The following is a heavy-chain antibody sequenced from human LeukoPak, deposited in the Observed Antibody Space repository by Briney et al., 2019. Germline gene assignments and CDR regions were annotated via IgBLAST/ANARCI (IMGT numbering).Heavy chain of an antibody. J-gene: IGHJ3*02. CDR3: ARGLGSSGYYAFDI. Sequence: ASVKVSCKASGGTFSRYAISWVRQAPGQGLEWMGGIIPIFGTSNSAQKFQGRVTITADESTSTAYMELSSLRSEDTAVYYCARGLGSSGYYAFDIWGQGTMVTVSS. CDR2: IIPIFGTS. CDR1: GGTFSRYA. V-gene: IGHV1-69*13. D-gene: IGHD3-22*01.